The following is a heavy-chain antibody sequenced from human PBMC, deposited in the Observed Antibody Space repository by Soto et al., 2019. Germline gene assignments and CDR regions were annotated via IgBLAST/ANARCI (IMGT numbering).Heavy chain of an antibody. Sequence: EVQLVESGGGLVQPGGSLRLSCAASGFTFSNYGMNWVRQAPGKGLAWVSYISSSIATIQYADSVKGRFTISRDNAKNSLYLQMNSLRDEDPAVYYCARGGAARPDYWGQGTLVTVSS. J-gene: IGHJ4*02. V-gene: IGHV3-48*02. CDR3: ARGGAARPDY. CDR1: GFTFSNYG. D-gene: IGHD6-6*01. CDR2: ISSSIATI.